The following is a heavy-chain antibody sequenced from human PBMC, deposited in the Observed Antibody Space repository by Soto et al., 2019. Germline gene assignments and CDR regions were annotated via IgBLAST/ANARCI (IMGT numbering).Heavy chain of an antibody. Sequence: SVKVSCKASGGTFSSYAISWVRQAPGQGLEWMGGIIPIFGTANYAQKFQGGVTITADESTSTAYMELSSLRSEDTAVYYCARSTMVRGVISFYFDYWGQGTLVTVSS. J-gene: IGHJ4*02. V-gene: IGHV1-69*13. CDR1: GGTFSSYA. D-gene: IGHD3-10*01. CDR2: IIPIFGTA. CDR3: ARSTMVRGVISFYFDY.